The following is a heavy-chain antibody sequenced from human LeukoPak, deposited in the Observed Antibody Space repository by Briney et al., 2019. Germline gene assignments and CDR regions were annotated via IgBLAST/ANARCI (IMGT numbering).Heavy chain of an antibody. CDR2: IYSGGST. V-gene: IGHV3-66*01. CDR3: AELGITMIGGV. CDR1: EFSVGSNY. Sequence: RTGGSLRLSCAASEFSVGSNYMTWVRQAPGKGLEWVSLIYSGGSTYYADSVKGRFTISRDNSNNTLYLQMNSLRAEDTAVYYCAELGITMIGGVWGKGTTVTISS. J-gene: IGHJ6*04. D-gene: IGHD3-10*02.